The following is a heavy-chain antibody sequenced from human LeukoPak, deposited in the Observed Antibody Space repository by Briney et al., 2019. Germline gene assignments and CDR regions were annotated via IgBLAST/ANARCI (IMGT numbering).Heavy chain of an antibody. CDR2: ISVSGGST. CDR1: GFTFSSYA. D-gene: IGHD6-13*01. J-gene: IGHJ3*02. Sequence: GGSLRLFCAASGFTFSSYAMSWVRQAPGKGLEWVSGISVSGGSTYYADSVKGRFAISRDNSKNTLYLQMNSLRADDTAVYYCAKYSSSWYGPDAFDIWGQGTMVTVSS. V-gene: IGHV3-23*01. CDR3: AKYSSSWYGPDAFDI.